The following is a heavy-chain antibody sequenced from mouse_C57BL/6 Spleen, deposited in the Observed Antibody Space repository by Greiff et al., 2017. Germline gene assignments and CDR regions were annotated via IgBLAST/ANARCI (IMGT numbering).Heavy chain of an antibody. CDR2: INPSSGYT. D-gene: IGHD2-4*01. CDR1: GYTFNSYT. J-gene: IGHJ2*01. V-gene: IGHV1-4*01. Sequence: QVQLQQSGAELARPGASVKMSCKASGYTFNSYTMHWVKQRPGQGLEWIGYINPSSGYTKYNQKFKDKATLTADKSSSTAYMQLSSLTSEDSAVYYCARSDDYHDYWGQGTTLTVSS. CDR3: ARSDDYHDY.